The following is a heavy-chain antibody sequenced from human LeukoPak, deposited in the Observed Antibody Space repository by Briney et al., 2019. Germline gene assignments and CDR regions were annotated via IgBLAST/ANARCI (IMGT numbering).Heavy chain of an antibody. Sequence: PGGSLRLSCAASGFRFTDYAMSWVRQAPGKGLQWVSGISDSGGSSYYTDSVKGRFTISRDNSKNTVFLEMNNLRVEDTAVYFCARHDSYIPWWGQGGLVTVSS. CDR2: ISDSGGSS. CDR3: ARHDSYIPW. J-gene: IGHJ4*02. D-gene: IGHD5-18*01. V-gene: IGHV3-23*01. CDR1: GFRFTDYA.